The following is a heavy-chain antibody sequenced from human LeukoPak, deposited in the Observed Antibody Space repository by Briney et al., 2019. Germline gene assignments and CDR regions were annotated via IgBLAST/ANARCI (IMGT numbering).Heavy chain of an antibody. CDR3: ARADCSSSTCYLRRSWFDH. D-gene: IGHD2-2*01. J-gene: IGHJ5*02. CDR2: ISTSSRYI. Sequence: GGSLRLFCAASGFTLSNYDMNWVRQAPGKGLEWVSSISTSSRYIYYKDSVRGRFTISRDDAKNSLYLEMNSLRAEDTAVYYCARADCSSSTCYLRRSWFDHWGQGTLVTVSS. CDR1: GFTLSNYD. V-gene: IGHV3-21*01.